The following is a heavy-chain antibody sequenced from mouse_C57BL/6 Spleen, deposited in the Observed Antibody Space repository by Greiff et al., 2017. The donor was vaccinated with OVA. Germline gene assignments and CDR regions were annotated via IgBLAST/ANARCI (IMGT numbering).Heavy chain of an antibody. D-gene: IGHD1-1*01. Sequence: VQLQQSGPELVKPGASVKISCKASGYTFTDYYINWVKQRPGQGLEWIGWIFPGSGSTYYNEKFKGKATLTVDKSSSTAYMLLSSLTSEDSAVYFCARRDYGSSLWYFDVWGTGTTVTVSS. J-gene: IGHJ1*03. CDR1: GYTFTDYY. CDR2: IFPGSGST. V-gene: IGHV1-75*01. CDR3: ARRDYGSSLWYFDV.